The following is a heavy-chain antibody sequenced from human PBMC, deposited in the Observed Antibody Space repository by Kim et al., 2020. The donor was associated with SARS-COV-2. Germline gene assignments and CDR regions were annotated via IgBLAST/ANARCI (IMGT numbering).Heavy chain of an antibody. CDR1: GFTFNTYP. CDR3: ARDLGYGDYTAFDI. J-gene: IGHJ3*02. Sequence: GGSLRLSCAASGFTFNTYPMGWIRQTPGKGLEWVSGLSAPGGSTYYADSVQGRFIISRDNSKNILYLQMNSLGVEDTAIYYCARDLGYGDYTAFDICGQG. CDR2: LSAPGGST. V-gene: IGHV3-23*01. D-gene: IGHD4-17*01.